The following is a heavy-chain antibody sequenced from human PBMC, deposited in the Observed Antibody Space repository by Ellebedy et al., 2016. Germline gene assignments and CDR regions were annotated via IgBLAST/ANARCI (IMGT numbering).Heavy chain of an antibody. Sequence: GGSLRLSXTASGLNFNTFFMNWVRQAPGKGLEWVSHIGSGAHYADFVKGRFTISRDDSRNILYLQMKSLRVEDTAVYYCAKDRVSGNGVFDPLDIWGQGTLVTVAS. CDR1: GLNFNTFF. CDR3: AKDRVSGNGVFDPLDI. J-gene: IGHJ3*02. D-gene: IGHD2-8*01. V-gene: IGHV3-23*01. CDR2: IGSGA.